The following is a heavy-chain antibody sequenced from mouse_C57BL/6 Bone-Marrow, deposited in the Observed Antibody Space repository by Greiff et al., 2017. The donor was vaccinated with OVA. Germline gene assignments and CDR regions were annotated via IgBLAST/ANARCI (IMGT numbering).Heavy chain of an antibody. CDR2: IYPRSGNT. D-gene: IGHD1-1*01. CDR3: ARDGVLRAQAMDY. Sequence: QVQLQQSGAELARPGASVKLSCKASGYTFTSYGISWVKQRTGQGLEWIGEIYPRSGNTYYNEKFKGKATLTADKSSSTAYMELRSLTSEDSAVYFCARDGVLRAQAMDYWGQGTSVTVSS. J-gene: IGHJ4*01. V-gene: IGHV1-81*01. CDR1: GYTFTSYG.